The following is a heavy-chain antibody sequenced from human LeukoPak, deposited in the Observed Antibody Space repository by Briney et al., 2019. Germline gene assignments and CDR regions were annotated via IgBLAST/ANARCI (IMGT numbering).Heavy chain of an antibody. CDR1: GYAFTGYY. CDR2: INPNSGGT. CDR3: ARLRRNEWLRTTIYYFDY. Sequence: GASVKVSCKASGYAFTGYYMHWVRQAPGQGLEWMGWINPNSGGTNYAQKFQGRVTMTRDTSIGTAYMELSRLRSDDTAVYYCARLRRNEWLRTTIYYFDYWGQGTLVTVSS. J-gene: IGHJ4*02. D-gene: IGHD5-12*01. V-gene: IGHV1-2*02.